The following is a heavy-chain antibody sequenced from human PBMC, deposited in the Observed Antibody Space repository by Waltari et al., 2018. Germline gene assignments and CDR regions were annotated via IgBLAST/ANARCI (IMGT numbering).Heavy chain of an antibody. CDR2: ISWNSGSI. D-gene: IGHD6-6*01. CDR3: AKVSSSSLLGYFDL. Sequence: EVQLVESGGGLVQPGRSLRLSCAASGFTFDDYAMHWVRQAPGKGLEWGSGISWNSGSIGYAESVKGLFTISRDNAKNSLYLQMNSLRAEDTALYYCAKVSSSSLLGYFDLWGRGTLVTVSS. CDR1: GFTFDDYA. V-gene: IGHV3-9*01. J-gene: IGHJ2*01.